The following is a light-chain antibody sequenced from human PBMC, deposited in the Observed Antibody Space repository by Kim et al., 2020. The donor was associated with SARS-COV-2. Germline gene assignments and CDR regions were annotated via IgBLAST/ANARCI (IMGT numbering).Light chain of an antibody. V-gene: IGKV3-20*01. CDR1: QSVGSNY. CDR2: DAS. J-gene: IGKJ4*01. Sequence: SPGERATLSCRASQSVGSNYLAWYQQKPGQAPRLLIYDASNRATDIPDRFSGSGSGTDFTLTISRLEPEDYAVYFCQQYGGSPLTFGGGTKVEI. CDR3: QQYGGSPLT.